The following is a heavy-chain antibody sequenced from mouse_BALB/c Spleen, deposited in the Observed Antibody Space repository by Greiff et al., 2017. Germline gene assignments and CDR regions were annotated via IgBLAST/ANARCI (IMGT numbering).Heavy chain of an antibody. D-gene: IGHD2-4*01. CDR3: ARGGYYDGDY. CDR1: GYTFTSYW. Sequence: DLVKPGASVKLSCKASGYTFTSYWINWIKQRPGQGLEWIGRIAPGSGSTYYNEMFKGKATLTVDTSSSTAYIQLSNLSSEDSAVYFCARGGYYDGDYWGQGTTLTVSS. J-gene: IGHJ2*01. CDR2: IAPGSGST. V-gene: IGHV1S41*01.